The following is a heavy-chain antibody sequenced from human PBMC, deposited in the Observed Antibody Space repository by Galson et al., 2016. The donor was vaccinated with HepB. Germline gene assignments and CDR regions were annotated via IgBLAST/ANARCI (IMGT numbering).Heavy chain of an antibody. CDR2: SRNKARSYTT. V-gene: IGHV3-72*01. CDR3: VRSYYYESACVGDFDI. CDR1: GFTFSDHY. Sequence: SLRLSCAASGFTFSDHYMEWVRQAPGKGLEWVARSRNKARSYTTEYAASVKGRFAISRDDSKKSLHLQMKSTKNEDTAVYYCVRSYYYESACVGDFDIWGQGTMVTVSS. J-gene: IGHJ3*02. D-gene: IGHD3-22*01.